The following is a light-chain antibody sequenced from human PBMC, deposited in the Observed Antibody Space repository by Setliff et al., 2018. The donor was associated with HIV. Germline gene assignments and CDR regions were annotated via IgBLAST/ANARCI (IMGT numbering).Light chain of an antibody. J-gene: IGLJ2*01. CDR3: GTWDSTLTVLV. CDR2: DNN. Sequence: QSALAQPPSVSAAAGQKVTIPCSGTNSNIGKNYVSWYQQLPGTAPKLLIYDNNERPSGIPDRFSGSKSGTSATLVITGLQTGDEADYYCGTWDSTLTVLVFGGGTKVTVL. CDR1: NSNIGKNY. V-gene: IGLV1-51*01.